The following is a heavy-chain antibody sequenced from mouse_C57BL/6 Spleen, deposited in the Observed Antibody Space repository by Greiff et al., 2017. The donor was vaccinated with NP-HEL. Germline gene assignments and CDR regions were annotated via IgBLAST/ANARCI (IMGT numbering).Heavy chain of an antibody. Sequence: VKLQQPGAELVMPGASVKLSCKASGYTFTSYWMHWVKQRPGQGLEWIGEIDPSDSYTNYNQKFKGKSTLTVDKSSSTAYMQLSSLTSEDSAVYYCARGPNYYGSSWDAMDYWGQGTSVTVSS. D-gene: IGHD1-1*01. CDR1: GYTFTSYW. CDR3: ARGPNYYGSSWDAMDY. CDR2: IDPSDSYT. J-gene: IGHJ4*01. V-gene: IGHV1-69*01.